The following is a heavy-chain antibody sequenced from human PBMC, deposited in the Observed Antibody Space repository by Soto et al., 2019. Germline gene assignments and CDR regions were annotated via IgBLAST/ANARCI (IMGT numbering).Heavy chain of an antibody. D-gene: IGHD6-13*01. J-gene: IGHJ6*02. V-gene: IGHV1-2*04. CDR1: GYTFTSYY. CDR3: ARGVVAAAGYYYYGMDV. CDR2: INPNSGGT. Sequence: GASVKVSCKASGYTFTSYYMHWVRQAPGQGLEWMGWINPNSGGTNYAQKFQGWVTMTRDTSISTAYMELSRLRSDDTAVYYCARGVVAAAGYYYYGMDVWGQGTTVTVSS.